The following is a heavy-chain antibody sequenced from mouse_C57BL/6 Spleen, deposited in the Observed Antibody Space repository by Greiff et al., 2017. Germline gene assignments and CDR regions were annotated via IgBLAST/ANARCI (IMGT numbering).Heavy chain of an antibody. CDR2: ISSGGSYT. CDR1: GFTFSSYG. D-gene: IGHD2-10*01. J-gene: IGHJ4*01. Sequence: EVMLVESGGDLVKPGGSLTLSCAASGFTFSSYGLSWFRRTPDKRLQWVATISSGGSYTYYPDTVKGRFTISRDNAKNTMYLQMRSLKSEDTDTSYCASPSYDYYAMDYWGQGTSVTVSS. CDR3: ASPSYDYYAMDY. V-gene: IGHV5-6*01.